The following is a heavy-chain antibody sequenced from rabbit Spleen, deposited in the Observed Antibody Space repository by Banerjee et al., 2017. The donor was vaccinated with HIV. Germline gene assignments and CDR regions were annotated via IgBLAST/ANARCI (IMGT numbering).Heavy chain of an antibody. V-gene: IGHV1S45*01. CDR3: ARDSGSSFSSYGMDL. CDR1: GFSFSSRFY. CDR2: IDSGTSGDT. Sequence: QEQLVESGGGLVQPEGSLTLTCTASGFSFSSRFYMCWVRQAPGKGLEWIACIDSGTSGDTYYANWAKGRFTISKTSSTTVTLQMTSLTAADTATYFCARDSGSSFSSYGMDLWGQGTLVTVS. D-gene: IGHD8-1*01. J-gene: IGHJ6*01.